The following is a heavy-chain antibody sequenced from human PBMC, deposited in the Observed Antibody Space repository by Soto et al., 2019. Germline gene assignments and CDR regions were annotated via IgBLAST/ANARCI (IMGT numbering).Heavy chain of an antibody. V-gene: IGHV4-30-4*01. CDR3: ARGGPLYSSSSRADWFDP. Sequence: SETLSLTCTVSGGSISSGDYYWSWIRQPPGKGLEWIGYIYYSGSTYYNPSLKSRVTISVDTSKNQFSLKLSSVTAADTAVYYGARGGPLYSSSSRADWFDPWGQGTLVTVSS. D-gene: IGHD6-6*01. CDR1: GGSISSGDYY. J-gene: IGHJ5*02. CDR2: IYYSGST.